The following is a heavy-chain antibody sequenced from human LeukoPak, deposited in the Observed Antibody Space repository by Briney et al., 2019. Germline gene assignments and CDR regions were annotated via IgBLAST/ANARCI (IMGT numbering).Heavy chain of an antibody. Sequence: SETLSLTCTVSGGSISWSSYYWGGIRQPPGKGLEWIGSIYYSGSTYYNPSLKSRVTIPVDTSKNQFSLKLSSVTAADTAVYYCARLVCSGGSCYSTYFDYWGQGTLVTVSS. CDR2: IYYSGST. J-gene: IGHJ4*02. D-gene: IGHD2-15*01. CDR3: ARLVCSGGSCYSTYFDY. CDR1: GGSISWSSYY. V-gene: IGHV4-39*01.